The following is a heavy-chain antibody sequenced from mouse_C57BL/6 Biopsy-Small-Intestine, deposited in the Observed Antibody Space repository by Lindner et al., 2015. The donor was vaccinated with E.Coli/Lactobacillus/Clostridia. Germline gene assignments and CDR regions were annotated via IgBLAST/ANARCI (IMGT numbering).Heavy chain of an antibody. CDR2: INPYYGST. CDR3: ARQGPLYAMDY. D-gene: IGHD3-3*01. CDR1: GYSFTGYN. J-gene: IGHJ4*01. V-gene: IGHV1-39*01. Sequence: VQLQESGAELVKPGASVKISCKASGYSFTGYNMNWVKQSHGKSLEWIGNINPYYGSTSDNQKFKGKATLTVDKSSTTAYMQLNSVTSEDSAVYYCARQGPLYAMDYWGQGTSVTVSS.